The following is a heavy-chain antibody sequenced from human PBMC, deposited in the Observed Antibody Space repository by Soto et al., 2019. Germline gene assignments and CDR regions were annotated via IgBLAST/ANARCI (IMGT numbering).Heavy chain of an antibody. V-gene: IGHV4-39*07. CDR3: ARLGTPVAPFDY. Sequence: PSETLSLTCTVSGGSISSSSYYWGWIRQPPGKGLEWIESIYYSGSTYYNPSLKSRVTISVDTSKNQFSLKLSSVTAADTAVYYCARLGTPVAPFDYWGQGTLVTVSS. D-gene: IGHD4-17*01. CDR1: GGSISSSSYY. J-gene: IGHJ4*02. CDR2: IYYSGST.